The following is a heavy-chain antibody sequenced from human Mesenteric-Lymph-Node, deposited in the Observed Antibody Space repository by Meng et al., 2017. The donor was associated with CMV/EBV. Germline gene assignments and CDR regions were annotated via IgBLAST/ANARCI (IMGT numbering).Heavy chain of an antibody. CDR2: SSGSGGST. J-gene: IGHJ4*02. CDR3: AKADIVVVPAAIEG. Sequence: GESLKISCAASGFPFSSYAMSWVRQAPGKGLEWVSASSGSGGSTYYADSVKGRFTISRDNSKNTLYLQMNSLRAEDTAVYYCAKADIVVVPAAIEGWGQGTLVTVSS. CDR1: GFPFSSYA. V-gene: IGHV3-23*01. D-gene: IGHD2-2*01.